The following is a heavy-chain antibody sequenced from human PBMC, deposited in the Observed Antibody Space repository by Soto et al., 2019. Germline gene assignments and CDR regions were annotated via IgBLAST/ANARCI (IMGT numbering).Heavy chain of an antibody. CDR2: ISAYNGNT. CDR3: AREGVYGSGSYYLTCSDYYHMDV. D-gene: IGHD3-10*01. J-gene: IGHJ6*03. V-gene: IGHV1-18*01. Sequence: ASVKVSCKASGYTFTSYGISWVRQAPGQGLEWMGWISAYNGNTNYAQKLQGRVTMTTDTSTSTAYMELRSLRSDDTAVYYCAREGVYGSGSYYLTCSDYYHMDVWGKRTKVTVSS. CDR1: GYTFTSYG.